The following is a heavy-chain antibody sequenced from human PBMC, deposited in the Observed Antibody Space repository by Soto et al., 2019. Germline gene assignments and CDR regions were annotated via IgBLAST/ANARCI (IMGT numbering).Heavy chain of an antibody. J-gene: IGHJ6*02. D-gene: IGHD4-17*01. CDR2: ISYDGKNK. CDR1: GFTFSNYG. V-gene: IGHV3-30*18. CDR3: AKDGNYGDYVSAMDV. Sequence: PGGSLRLSCTASGFTFSNYGMHWVRQAPGKGLEWVAVISYDGKNKYYGDSVKGRFTISRDNSKNTLYLQMNSLRAEDTAVYYCAKDGNYGDYVSAMDVWGQGTMVTVS.